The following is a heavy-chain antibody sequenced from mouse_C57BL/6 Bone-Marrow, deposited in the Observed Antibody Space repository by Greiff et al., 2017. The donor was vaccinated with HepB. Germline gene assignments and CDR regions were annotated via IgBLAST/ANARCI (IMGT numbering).Heavy chain of an antibody. D-gene: IGHD2-5*01. CDR1: GFPITSGYY. Sequence: VQLVESGPGLVKPSQSLFLTCSITGFPITSGYYWIWIRQSPGKPLEWMGYITHSGETFYNPSLQSPISITRETSKNQFFLQLNSVTTEDTAMYYCAGDRYSNYVFAYWGQGTLVTVSA. CDR2: ITHSGET. V-gene: IGHV12-3*01. CDR3: AGDRYSNYVFAY. J-gene: IGHJ3*01.